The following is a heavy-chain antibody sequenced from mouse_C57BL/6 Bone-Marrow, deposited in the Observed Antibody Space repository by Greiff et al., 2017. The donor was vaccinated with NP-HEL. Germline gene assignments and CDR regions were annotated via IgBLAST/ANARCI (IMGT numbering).Heavy chain of an antibody. CDR2: IDPSDSYT. Sequence: QVQLQQPGAELVRPGTSVKLSCKASGYTFTSYWMHWVKQRPGQGLEWIGVIDPSDSYTNYNQKFKGKATLTVDTSSSTAYMQLSSLTSEDSAVYYCARGGLLYRFAYWGQGTLVTVSA. D-gene: IGHD2-12*01. CDR1: GYTFTSYW. J-gene: IGHJ3*01. V-gene: IGHV1-59*01. CDR3: ARGGLLYRFAY.